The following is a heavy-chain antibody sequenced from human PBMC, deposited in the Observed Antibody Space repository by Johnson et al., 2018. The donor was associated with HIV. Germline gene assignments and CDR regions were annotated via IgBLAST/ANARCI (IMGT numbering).Heavy chain of an antibody. V-gene: IGHV3-53*01. CDR1: GFTVSSNY. CDR3: ARDATPSRPGDAFDI. J-gene: IGHJ3*02. CDR2: IYSGGST. Sequence: EVQLVESGGGLIQPGGSLRLSCAASGFTVSSNYMSWVRQAPGKGLEWVSVIYSGGSTYYADSVKGRFTISRDNAKNSLYLQMNSLRAEDTAVYYCARDATPSRPGDAFDIWGQGTMVTVSS.